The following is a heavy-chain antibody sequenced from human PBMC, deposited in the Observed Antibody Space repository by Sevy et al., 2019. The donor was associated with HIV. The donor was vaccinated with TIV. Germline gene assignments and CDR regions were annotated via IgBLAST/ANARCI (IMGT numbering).Heavy chain of an antibody. Sequence: GGYLRLSCAASGFTFSSYWMSWVRQAPGKGLEWVDNIKQDGSEKYYVDSVKGRFTISRDNAKNSLYLQMNSLRVEDTAVYYCARPRVGPHDEFDIWGQGTMVTVSS. CDR2: IKQDGSEK. V-gene: IGHV3-7*03. CDR3: ARPRVGPHDEFDI. J-gene: IGHJ3*02. D-gene: IGHD1-26*01. CDR1: GFTFSSYW.